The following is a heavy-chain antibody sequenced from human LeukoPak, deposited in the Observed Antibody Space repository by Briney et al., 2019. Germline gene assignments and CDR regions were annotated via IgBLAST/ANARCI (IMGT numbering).Heavy chain of an antibody. V-gene: IGHV3-7*03. CDR1: GFIFSNAW. CDR2: INHNGNVN. D-gene: IGHD3-16*01. CDR3: ARGGGLDV. J-gene: IGHJ6*02. Sequence: TGGSLRLSCAASGFIFSNAWMNWARQAPGKGPEWVASINHNGNVNYYVDSVKGRFTISRDNAKNSLYLQMSNLRAEDTAVYFCARGGGLDVWGQGATVTVSS.